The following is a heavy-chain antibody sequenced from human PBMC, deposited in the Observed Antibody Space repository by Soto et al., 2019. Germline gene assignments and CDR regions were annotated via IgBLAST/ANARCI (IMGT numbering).Heavy chain of an antibody. D-gene: IGHD3-3*01. J-gene: IGHJ5*02. CDR3: ARVMDFWSGYYKYNWFDP. CDR2: ISAYNGNT. Sequence: ASVKVSCKASGYTFTSYGISWVRQAPGQGLEWMGWISAYNGNTNYAQKLQGRVTMTTDTSTSTAYMELRSLRSDGTAVYYCARVMDFWSGYYKYNWFDPWGQGTLVTVSS. V-gene: IGHV1-18*04. CDR1: GYTFTSYG.